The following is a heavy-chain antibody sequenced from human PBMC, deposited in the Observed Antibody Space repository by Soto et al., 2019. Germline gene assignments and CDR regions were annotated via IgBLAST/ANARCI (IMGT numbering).Heavy chain of an antibody. CDR2: NYWSGNT. V-gene: IGHV4-31*03. CDR1: GDSTSRGGYY. Sequence: QVRLQESGPGLVKPSQTLSLTCRVSGDSTSRGGYYWSWIRQHPGKGLEWIGYNYWSGNTYFNPSLKIRVSISLGTSSNQFSLNLTSVTAADTAVYYCARGAADYGDAFDIWGQGTTVTVSS. J-gene: IGHJ3*02. D-gene: IGHD4-17*01. CDR3: ARGAADYGDAFDI.